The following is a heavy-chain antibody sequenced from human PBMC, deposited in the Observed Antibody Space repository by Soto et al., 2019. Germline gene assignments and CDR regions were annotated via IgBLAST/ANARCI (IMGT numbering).Heavy chain of an antibody. V-gene: IGHV3-64D*06. CDR1: GFSFSSCS. Sequence: GGSLRLSCSASGFSFSSCSMHWVRQAPGKGLEYVAVIRHNGDGIYYGDSVKGRFTVSRGNSKNTLYLQMSSLRAEDTAVYYCVRDWWGFDYWGQGTLVTVSS. CDR2: IRHNGDGI. D-gene: IGHD2-15*01. CDR3: VRDWWGFDY. J-gene: IGHJ4*02.